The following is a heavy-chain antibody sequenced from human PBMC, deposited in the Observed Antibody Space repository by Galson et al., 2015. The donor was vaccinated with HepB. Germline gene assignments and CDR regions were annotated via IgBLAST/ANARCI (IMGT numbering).Heavy chain of an antibody. CDR2: IYPGDSDT. CDR3: ARINSGSYYGGANEIDAFDI. V-gene: IGHV5-51*03. D-gene: IGHD1-26*01. CDR1: GYSFTSYW. Sequence: QSGAELKKPGESLKISCKGSGYSFTSYWIGWVRQMPGQALEWMGIIYPGDSDTRYSPSFQGQVTISADKSISTAYLQWSSLKASDTAMYYCARINSGSYYGGANEIDAFDIWGQGTMVTVSS. J-gene: IGHJ3*02.